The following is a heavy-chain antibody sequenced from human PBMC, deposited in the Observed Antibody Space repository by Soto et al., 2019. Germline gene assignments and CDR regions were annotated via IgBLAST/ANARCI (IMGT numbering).Heavy chain of an antibody. J-gene: IGHJ4*02. CDR3: YYSDISGYYSNDY. D-gene: IGHD3-22*01. V-gene: IGHV1-69*13. CDR2: IIPIFGTT. Sequence: SVKVCFKACGYPFTGYYMHLVRQAPGQGLEWMGGIIPIFGTTNNAQKCQGRVTITADESTSTAYMELSSLRSEDTAVYYCYYSDISGYYSNDYWGQGTLVTVSS. CDR1: GYPFTGYY.